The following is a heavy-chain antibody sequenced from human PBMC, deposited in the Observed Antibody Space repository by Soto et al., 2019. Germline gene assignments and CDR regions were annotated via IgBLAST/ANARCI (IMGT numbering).Heavy chain of an antibody. V-gene: IGHV4-30-4*01. D-gene: IGHD2-2*02. CDR2: IYYSGST. CDR3: ARALVVPAAIHWFDP. J-gene: IGHJ5*02. Sequence: SETLSLTCTVSGGSISSGDYYWSWIRQPPGKGLEWIGYIYYSGSTYCNPSLKSRVTISVDTSKNQFSLKLSSVTAADTAVYYCARALVVPAAIHWFDPWGQGTLVTVSS. CDR1: GGSISSGDYY.